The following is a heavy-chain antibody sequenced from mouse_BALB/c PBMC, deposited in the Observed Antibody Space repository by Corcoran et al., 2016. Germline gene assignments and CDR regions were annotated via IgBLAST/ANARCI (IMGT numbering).Heavy chain of an antibody. Sequence: LVTTGASVKISCKASGYSFTGYYMHWVKQSHGKSLEWIGYISCYNGATSYNQKFKGKATFTVETSSSTAYMQFNSLTSEDSAVYYCARSARATYYFDYWGQGTTLTVSS. D-gene: IGHD3-1*01. J-gene: IGHJ2*01. V-gene: IGHV1S34*01. CDR1: GYSFTGYY. CDR3: ARSARATYYFDY. CDR2: ISCYNGAT.